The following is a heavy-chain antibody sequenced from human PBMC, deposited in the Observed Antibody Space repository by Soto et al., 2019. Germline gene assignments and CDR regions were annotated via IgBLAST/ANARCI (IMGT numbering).Heavy chain of an antibody. D-gene: IGHD1-26*01. Sequence: QVQLQESGPGLVKPSETLSLTCTVSGGSISSYYWSWIRQPPGKGLEWIGYIYYSGSTNYNPSLNSRVPISVDTSKNQFSLKLSSVTAADTAVYYCARVPKSSYGMDVWGQGTTVTVSS. CDR3: ARVPKSSYGMDV. CDR1: GGSISSYY. CDR2: IYYSGST. V-gene: IGHV4-59*01. J-gene: IGHJ6*02.